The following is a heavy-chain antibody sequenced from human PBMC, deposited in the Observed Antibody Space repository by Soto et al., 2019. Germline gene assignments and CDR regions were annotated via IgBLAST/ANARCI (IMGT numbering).Heavy chain of an antibody. J-gene: IGHJ6*03. Sequence: GGSLRLSCAASGFTFRSYWMSWVRQAPGKGLEWVANIKQDGSEKYYVDSVKGRFTISRDNAKNSLYLQMNSLRAEDTAVYYCARDGRATCSGGTCYYMDVWGKGTTVTVSS. CDR3: ARDGRATCSGGTCYYMDV. D-gene: IGHD2-15*01. CDR1: GFTFRSYW. V-gene: IGHV3-7*01. CDR2: IKQDGSEK.